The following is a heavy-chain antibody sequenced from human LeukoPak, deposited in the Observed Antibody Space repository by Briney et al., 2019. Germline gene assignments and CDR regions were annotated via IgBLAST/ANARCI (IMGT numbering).Heavy chain of an antibody. CDR1: GYTFTGYY. CDR3: ARPNFWSGYYNDY. Sequence: ASVKVSCKASGYTFTGYYMHWVRQAPGQGREWMGWINPNSGGTNYAQKFQGRVTMTRDTSISTAYMELSRLRSDDTAVYYCARPNFWSGYYNDYWGQGTLVTVSS. D-gene: IGHD3-3*01. V-gene: IGHV1-2*02. CDR2: INPNSGGT. J-gene: IGHJ4*02.